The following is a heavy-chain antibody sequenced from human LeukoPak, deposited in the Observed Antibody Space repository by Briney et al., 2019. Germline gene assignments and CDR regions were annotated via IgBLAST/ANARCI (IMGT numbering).Heavy chain of an antibody. CDR1: GGSISSGGYS. J-gene: IGHJ4*02. Sequence: PSETLSLTCAVSGGSISSGGYSWSWIRQPPGKGLEWIGYIYHSGSTYYNPSLKSRVTISVDRSKNQFSLKLSSVTAADTAAYYCARAPYCSGGSCYRHPIHFDYWGQGTLVTVSS. CDR2: IYHSGST. V-gene: IGHV4-30-2*01. CDR3: ARAPYCSGGSCYRHPIHFDY. D-gene: IGHD2-15*01.